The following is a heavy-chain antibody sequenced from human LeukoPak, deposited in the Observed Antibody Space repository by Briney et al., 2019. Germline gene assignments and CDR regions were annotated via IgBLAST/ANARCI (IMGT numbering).Heavy chain of an antibody. Sequence: GASVKVSCKASGYTFSGYYMHWVRQAPGQGLEWMGWINPSSGGTNYAQKFQGRVTMTRDTSITTAYMELSTLRSDDTAVYYCARPSNMAMVTEYWGQGTLVTVSS. CDR2: INPSSGGT. CDR1: GYTFSGYY. CDR3: ARPSNMAMVTEY. V-gene: IGHV1-2*02. D-gene: IGHD5-18*01. J-gene: IGHJ4*02.